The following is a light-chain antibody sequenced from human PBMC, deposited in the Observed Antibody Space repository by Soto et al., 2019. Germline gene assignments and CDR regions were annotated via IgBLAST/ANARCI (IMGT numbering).Light chain of an antibody. CDR2: DAS. CDR3: EQYNSYGWR. V-gene: IGKV1-5*01. Sequence: DIQMTQSPSTLSASVGDRVTITCRASQSISSWLAWYQQKPGKAPKLLIYDASSLESGVPSRFSGSGSGTELALTISSLQPDDFATYYCEQYNSYGWRFGPGTKVEIK. CDR1: QSISSW. J-gene: IGKJ1*01.